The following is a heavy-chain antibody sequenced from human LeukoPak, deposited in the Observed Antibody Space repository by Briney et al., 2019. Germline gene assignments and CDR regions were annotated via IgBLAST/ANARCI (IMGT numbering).Heavy chain of an antibody. Sequence: PVRSLRLSCAASGFTFSSYEMNWVRQAPGKGLEWVSYISSSGSTIYYADSVKGRFTISRDNAKNSLYLQMDTVRAEDSAVYYCARGVGFDYWGQGTLVTVSS. CDR2: ISSSGSTI. J-gene: IGHJ4*02. CDR1: GFTFSSYE. CDR3: ARGVGFDY. V-gene: IGHV3-48*03. D-gene: IGHD2-15*01.